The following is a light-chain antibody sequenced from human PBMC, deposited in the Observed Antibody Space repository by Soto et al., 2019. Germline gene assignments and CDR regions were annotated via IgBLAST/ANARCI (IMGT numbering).Light chain of an antibody. CDR1: QSVGSN. CDR3: QQYYNQWT. CDR2: DAS. J-gene: IGKJ1*01. Sequence: EIVMTQSPATLSVSPGERATLSCRASQSVGSNLAWYQQKPGPAPRLLMYDASTRATGIPARFSGSGSGTEFTLTITSLQSEDFVVYYCQQYYNQWTFGQGTKVDIK. V-gene: IGKV3-15*01.